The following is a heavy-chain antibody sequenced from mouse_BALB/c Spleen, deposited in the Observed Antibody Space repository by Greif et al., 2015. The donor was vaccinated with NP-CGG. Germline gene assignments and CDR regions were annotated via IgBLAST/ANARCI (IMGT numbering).Heavy chain of an antibody. CDR1: GFSLTSYG. Sequence: QVQLKDSGPGLVAPSQSLSITCTVSGFSLTSYGVHWVRQPPGKGLEWLGVIWAGGSTNYNSALMSRLSISKDNSKSQVFLKMNSLQTDDTAMYYCARPYDWFAYWGQGTLVTVSA. CDR3: ARPYDWFAY. CDR2: IWAGGST. V-gene: IGHV2-9*02. D-gene: IGHD1-1*01. J-gene: IGHJ3*01.